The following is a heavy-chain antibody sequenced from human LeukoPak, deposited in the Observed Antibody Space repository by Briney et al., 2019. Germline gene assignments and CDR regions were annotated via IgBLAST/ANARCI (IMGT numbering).Heavy chain of an antibody. J-gene: IGHJ4*02. D-gene: IGHD6-6*01. Sequence: SETLSLTCAVSGDSVTSINWWTWVRQPPGKGLEWIAEIYHSGSANYNPSLKSRVTISLDKSKNQFSLNLSSVTAADTAVYYCARVKYSSSGPYYFDYWGQGTLVTVSS. CDR2: IYHSGSA. V-gene: IGHV4-4*02. CDR3: ARVKYSSSGPYYFDY. CDR1: GDSVTSINW.